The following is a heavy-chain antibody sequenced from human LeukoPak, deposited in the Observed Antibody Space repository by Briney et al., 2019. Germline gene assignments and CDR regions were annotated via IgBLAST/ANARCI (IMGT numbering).Heavy chain of an antibody. D-gene: IGHD6-13*01. CDR1: GGSFSGYY. CDR3: AKDRSSSWYGGFDY. CDR2: INHSGST. Sequence: SETLSLTCAVYGGSFSGYYWSWIRQPPGKGLEWIGEINHSGSTNYNPSLKSRVTISVDTSKNQFSLKLSSVTAADTAVYYCAKDRSSSWYGGFDYWGQGTLVTVSS. J-gene: IGHJ4*02. V-gene: IGHV4-34*01.